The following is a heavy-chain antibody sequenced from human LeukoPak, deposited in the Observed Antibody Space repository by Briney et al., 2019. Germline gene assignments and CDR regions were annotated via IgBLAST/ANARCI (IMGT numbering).Heavy chain of an antibody. J-gene: IGHJ4*02. CDR1: GGSFSGYY. CDR2: INHSGST. CDR3: ARERDSSGWYLLGFDY. V-gene: IGHV4-34*01. D-gene: IGHD6-19*01. Sequence: SETLSLTCAVYGGSFSGYYWSWIRQPPGKGLEWIGEINHSGSTNYNPSINSRVIISVDTSKNQFSLKLSYVTAADTAVYYCARERDSSGWYLLGFDYWGQGTLVTVSS.